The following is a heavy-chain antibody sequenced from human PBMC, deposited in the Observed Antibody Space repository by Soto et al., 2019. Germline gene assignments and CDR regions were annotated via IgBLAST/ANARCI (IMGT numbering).Heavy chain of an antibody. CDR2: IYISGDT. Sequence: QVQLQESGPGLVKPSETLSLTCTVSGDPINTYYWSWVRQPAGKGLEWIGRIYISGDTNYNPSLKSRVTMSVDTSKNQFSVKLRYVTAADTAVYYCAREYTETVAGPTPYYFDHWGQGTLVTVSS. D-gene: IGHD6-19*01. V-gene: IGHV4-4*07. J-gene: IGHJ4*02. CDR1: GDPINTYY. CDR3: AREYTETVAGPTPYYFDH.